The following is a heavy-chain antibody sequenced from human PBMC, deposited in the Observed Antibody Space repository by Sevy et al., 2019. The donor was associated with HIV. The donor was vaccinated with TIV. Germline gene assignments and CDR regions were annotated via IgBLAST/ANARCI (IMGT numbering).Heavy chain of an antibody. V-gene: IGHV3-53*01. CDR1: GFTVSSNY. D-gene: IGHD6-13*01. CDR3: AVVAEGY. CDR2: IYSGDSI. Sequence: LGGSLRLSCAASGFTVSSNYMSWVRQAPGKGLEWVSVIYSGDSISYADSVKGRFTISRDNSKNTLYLQMNSLRAEDTAVYYCAVVAEGYWGQGTLVTVSS. J-gene: IGHJ4*02.